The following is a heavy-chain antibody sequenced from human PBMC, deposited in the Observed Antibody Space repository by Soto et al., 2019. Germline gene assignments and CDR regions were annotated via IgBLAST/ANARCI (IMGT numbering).Heavy chain of an antibody. J-gene: IGHJ6*02. CDR1: GFTFSSYW. CDR2: IKQDGSEK. Sequence: HPGGSLRLSCAASGFTFSSYWMSWVRQAPGKGLEWVANIKQDGSEKYYVDSVKGRFTISRDNAKNSLYLQMNSLRAEDTAVYYCARDKIHLPIVVVPAAYYYGMDVWGQGTTVTVSS. V-gene: IGHV3-7*03. CDR3: ARDKIHLPIVVVPAAYYYGMDV. D-gene: IGHD2-2*01.